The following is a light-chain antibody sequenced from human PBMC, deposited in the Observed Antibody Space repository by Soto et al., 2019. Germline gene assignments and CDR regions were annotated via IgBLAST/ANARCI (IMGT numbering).Light chain of an antibody. J-gene: IGKJ3*01. CDR2: AAS. CDR3: QQCYSAPT. Sequence: DIQMTQSPSSLSASAGDRVTITCRASQDIGNDLGWYQQIPGKAPKRLIYAASRLQNGVPSRFGGSGSGTDFTLTISSLQPEDFAIYYCQQCYSAPTFGPGTKVDI. CDR1: QDIGND. V-gene: IGKV1-17*01.